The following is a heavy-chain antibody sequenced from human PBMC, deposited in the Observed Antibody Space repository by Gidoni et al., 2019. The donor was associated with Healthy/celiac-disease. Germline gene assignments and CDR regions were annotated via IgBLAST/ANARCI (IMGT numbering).Heavy chain of an antibody. V-gene: IGHV3-7*01. J-gene: IGHJ4*02. D-gene: IGHD6-13*01. CDR3: ARSPLYSSSSGGYFDY. CDR2: IKKDGSEK. CDR1: GSPFSRYW. Sequence: EVQLVESGGGLVQPGGSLSPPGSASGSPFSRYWRGLVRQAPGKGLEWVANIKKDGSEKYYVDSVKGRFTIDRDNAKNSLYLQMNSLRAEDTAVYYCARSPLYSSSSGGYFDYWGQGTLVTVSS.